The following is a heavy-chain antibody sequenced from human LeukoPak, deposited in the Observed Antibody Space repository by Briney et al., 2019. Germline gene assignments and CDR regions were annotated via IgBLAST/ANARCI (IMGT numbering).Heavy chain of an antibody. V-gene: IGHV4-34*01. J-gene: IGHJ6*03. CDR2: ISHSGST. CDR1: GGSFSGYY. Sequence: PSETLSLTCAVYGGSFSGYYWSWIRQPPGKGLEWIGEISHSGSTNYNPSLKSRVTISVDTSKNQFSLKLSSVTAADTAVYYCVRGGYSYGYLNYYYYYMDVWGKGTTVTVSS. CDR3: VRGGYSYGYLNYYYYYMDV. D-gene: IGHD5-18*01.